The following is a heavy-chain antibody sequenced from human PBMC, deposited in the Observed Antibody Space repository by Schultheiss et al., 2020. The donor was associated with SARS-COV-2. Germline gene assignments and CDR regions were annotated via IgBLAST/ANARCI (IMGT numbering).Heavy chain of an antibody. Sequence: ASVKVSCKASGGTFSSYAISWVRQAPGQGLEWMGWISAYNGNTNYAQKLQGRVTMTTDTSTSTAYMELRSLRSDDTAVYYCAREKYPGIAVAGPGRDYWGQGTLVTVSS. V-gene: IGHV1-18*01. CDR3: AREKYPGIAVAGPGRDY. D-gene: IGHD6-19*01. CDR1: GGTFSSYA. CDR2: ISAYNGNT. J-gene: IGHJ4*02.